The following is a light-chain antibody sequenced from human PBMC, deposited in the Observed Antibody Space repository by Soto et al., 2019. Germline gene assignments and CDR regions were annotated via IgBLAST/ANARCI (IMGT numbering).Light chain of an antibody. J-gene: IGKJ1*01. CDR3: QHYNNWPPWT. CDR2: GAS. V-gene: IGKV3-15*01. Sequence: EVLMTQSPATLSVSPGERATLSCRASQSVSTNLAWYQQKPGQAPRLLVYGASTRATRVPARFSGSGSGTEFTLTINSLQSDDFAVYYCQHYNNWPPWTFGQGTKVEIK. CDR1: QSVSTN.